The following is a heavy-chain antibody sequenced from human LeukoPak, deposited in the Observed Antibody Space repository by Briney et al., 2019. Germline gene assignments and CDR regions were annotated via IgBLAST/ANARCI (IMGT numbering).Heavy chain of an antibody. V-gene: IGHV3-11*03. Sequence: NPGGSLRLSCAASGFTFSDYYKSWIRQAPGKGLEWVSYISSSSSYTNYADSVKGRFTISRDNAKNSLYLQMNSLRAEDTAVYYCASYDILTGYYMSGYFQHWGQGTLVTVSS. J-gene: IGHJ1*01. CDR3: ASYDILTGYYMSGYFQH. CDR2: ISSSSSYT. D-gene: IGHD3-9*01. CDR1: GFTFSDYY.